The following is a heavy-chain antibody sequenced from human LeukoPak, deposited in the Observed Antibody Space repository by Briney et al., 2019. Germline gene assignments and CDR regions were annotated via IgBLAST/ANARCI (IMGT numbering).Heavy chain of an antibody. CDR2: IYYNERA. Sequence: SETLSLTCTVSGGSISSYYWAWIRQPPGKGLGWIGYIYYNERATYNPSLKSRVTMSVDTSKNQFSLKLSSVTAADTAVYSCARRSSESFDFWGQGTLVTVSS. J-gene: IGHJ4*02. V-gene: IGHV4-59*08. CDR3: ARRSSESFDF. D-gene: IGHD3-22*01. CDR1: GGSISSYY.